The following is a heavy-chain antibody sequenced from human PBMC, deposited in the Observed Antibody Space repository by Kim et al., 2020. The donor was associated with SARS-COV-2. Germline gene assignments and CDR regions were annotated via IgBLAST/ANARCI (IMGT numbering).Heavy chain of an antibody. D-gene: IGHD2-15*01. J-gene: IGHJ3*02. CDR3: ARDRGLYCSGGSCYSVGAFDI. V-gene: IGHV4-39*07. Sequence: SETLSLTCTVSGDSISSSSYYWGWIRQPPGKGLEWIGSMYYSGSTYYKPSLKSRVTTSVDTSKNQFSLKLSSVTAADTAVYYCARDRGLYCSGGSCYSVGAFDIWGQGTMVTVSS. CDR1: GDSISSSSYY. CDR2: MYYSGST.